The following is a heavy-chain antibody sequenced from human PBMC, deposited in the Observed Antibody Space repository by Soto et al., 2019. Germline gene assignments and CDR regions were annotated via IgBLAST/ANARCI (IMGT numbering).Heavy chain of an antibody. CDR2: IYYSGNT. Sequence: QVQLQESGPGLVEPSQTLSLTCTVSGGSISSGGYSWSWIRQHPGKGLEWIGNIYYSGNTYYNPSLKSRVIISVDSSENQFSLKLSSVTAADTAVYYCAKDGALVGGIVYYGLSVWGQGTTVTVSS. D-gene: IGHD3-10*01. CDR3: AKDGALVGGIVYYGLSV. V-gene: IGHV4-31*03. CDR1: GGSISSGGYS. J-gene: IGHJ6*02.